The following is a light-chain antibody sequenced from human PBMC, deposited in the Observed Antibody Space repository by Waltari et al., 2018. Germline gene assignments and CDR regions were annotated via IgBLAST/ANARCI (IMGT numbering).Light chain of an antibody. CDR2: GVT. Sequence: QSALTQSASVSGSPGQSIPIPCSGTSRDVGAYHLVSWYQQLPGRAPKLILSGVTKRPSGISDRFSGSKSGNTASLTISGLQSEDEADYYCSSYTQSRTRVFGGGTKLTVL. CDR3: SSYTQSRTRV. J-gene: IGLJ3*02. V-gene: IGLV2-23*02. CDR1: SRDVGAYHL.